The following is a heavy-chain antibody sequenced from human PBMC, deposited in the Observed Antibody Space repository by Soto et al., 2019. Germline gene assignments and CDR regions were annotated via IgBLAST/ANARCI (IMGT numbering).Heavy chain of an antibody. Sequence: QITLKESGPTLVKPTQPLTLTCTFSGFSLTTSGVGVGWFRQPPGKALDWLALLYWDDAKRYSPSLKSRLTTTKDTSKNLGAPRMTNMDPADTATYLGARRTTRVTWWFGPWGQGTLVTVSS. CDR1: GFSLTTSGVG. J-gene: IGHJ5*02. CDR3: ARRTTRVTWWFGP. D-gene: IGHD2-21*02. CDR2: LYWDDAK. V-gene: IGHV2-5*02.